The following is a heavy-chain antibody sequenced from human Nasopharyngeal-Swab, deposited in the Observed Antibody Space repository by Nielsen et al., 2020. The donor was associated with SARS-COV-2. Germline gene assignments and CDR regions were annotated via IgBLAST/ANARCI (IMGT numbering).Heavy chain of an antibody. V-gene: IGHV3-21*04. J-gene: IGHJ2*01. Sequence: GESLKISCAASGFTFSSYSMNWVRQAPGKGLEWVSSISSSSSYIYYADSVKGRFTISRDTSKNTLYLQMNSLRAEDTAVYYCAKRVIAVAASDWYFDLWGRGTLATVSS. D-gene: IGHD6-19*01. CDR2: ISSSSSYI. CDR1: GFTFSSYS. CDR3: AKRVIAVAASDWYFDL.